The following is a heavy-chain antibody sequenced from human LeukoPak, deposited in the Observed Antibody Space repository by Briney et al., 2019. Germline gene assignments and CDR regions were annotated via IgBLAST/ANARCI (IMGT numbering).Heavy chain of an antibody. D-gene: IGHD6-6*01. V-gene: IGHV1-2*02. CDR3: ASYPRYSSSPPFDY. CDR2: INPNTGDT. J-gene: IGHJ4*02. CDR1: GYTFTGYY. Sequence: SVKVSCKASGYTFTGYYMHWVRQAPGHGFEWMGWINPNTGDTNYAQKFQGRVTMTRDTTISAAFMELTRLTSDDTAVYYCASYPRYSSSPPFDYWGQGTLVTVSS.